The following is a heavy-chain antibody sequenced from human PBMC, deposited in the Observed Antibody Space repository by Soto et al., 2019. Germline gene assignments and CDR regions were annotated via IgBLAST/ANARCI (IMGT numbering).Heavy chain of an antibody. Sequence: SETLSLTCTVSGVSIGSGDFYWSWIRQPPGKGLEWIGYIYISGTTFYNPSLRSRITISLDTSTNQVSLKLSSVTAADTAVYFCARLPPPYYYARDGPVGYWGQGTLVTVSS. CDR1: GVSIGSGDFY. D-gene: IGHD3-22*01. J-gene: IGHJ4*02. V-gene: IGHV4-30-4*01. CDR2: IYISGTT. CDR3: ARLPPPYYYARDGPVGY.